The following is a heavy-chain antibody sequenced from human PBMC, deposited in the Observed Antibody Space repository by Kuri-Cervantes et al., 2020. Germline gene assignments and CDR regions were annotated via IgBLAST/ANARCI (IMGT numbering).Heavy chain of an antibody. D-gene: IGHD3-22*01. J-gene: IGHJ6*02. CDR2: IKKDGSGK. CDR3: ARDQLVVVITYYWYYGMDV. CDR1: GFTFSSYA. V-gene: IGHV3-7*01. Sequence: GGSLRLSCAASGFTFSSYAMHWVRQAPGKGLEWVANIKKDGSGKYYVDSVKGRFTISRDNAKMSVDLQMNSLRAEDTAVYYCARDQLVVVITYYWYYGMDVWGQGTTVTVSS.